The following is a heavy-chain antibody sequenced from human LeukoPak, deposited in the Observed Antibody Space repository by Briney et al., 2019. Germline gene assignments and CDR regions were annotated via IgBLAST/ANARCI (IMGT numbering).Heavy chain of an antibody. CDR1: GFTFSDYY. CDR2: ISSSGSTI. CDR3: ARAPNYYDSSGRDY. J-gene: IGHJ4*02. Sequence: KPGGSLRLSCAASGFTFSDYYMSWIRQAPGKGLEWVSYISSSGSTIYYADSVKGRFTISRDNAKNSPYLQMNSLRAEDTAVYYCARAPNYYDSSGRDYWGQGTLVTVSS. V-gene: IGHV3-11*04. D-gene: IGHD3-22*01.